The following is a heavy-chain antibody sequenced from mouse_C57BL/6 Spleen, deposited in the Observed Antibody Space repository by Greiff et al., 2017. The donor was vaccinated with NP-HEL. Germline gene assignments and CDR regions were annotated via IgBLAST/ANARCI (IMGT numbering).Heavy chain of an antibody. D-gene: IGHD1-1*01. CDR3: AREGPHYYGSSGDFDY. CDR2: IDPSDSET. V-gene: IGHV1-52*01. CDR1: GYTFTSYW. J-gene: IGHJ2*01. Sequence: QVQLQQSGAELVRPGSSVKLSCKASGYTFTSYWMHWVKQRPIQGLEWIGNIDPSDSETHYNQKFKDKATLTVDKSSSTAYMQLSSLTSEDSAVYYCAREGPHYYGSSGDFDYWGQGTTLTVSS.